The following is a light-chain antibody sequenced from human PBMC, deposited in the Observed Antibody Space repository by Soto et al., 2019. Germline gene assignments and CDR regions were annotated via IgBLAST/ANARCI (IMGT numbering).Light chain of an antibody. J-gene: IGKJ1*01. CDR1: QSVSSSY. CDR2: GGS. V-gene: IGKV3-20*01. CDR3: QQYGSTPLT. Sequence: ESVLRQSPDTLSLSPGERATLSYRASQSVSSSYLAWYQQKPGQAPRLLMYGGSTRATGIPDRFNGRGSDTDFARTSSRLEHEDFEVYSCQQYGSTPLTLGQGTKVDIK.